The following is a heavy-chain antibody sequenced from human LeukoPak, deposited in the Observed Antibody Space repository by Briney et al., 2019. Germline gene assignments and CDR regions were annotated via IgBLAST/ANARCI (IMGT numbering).Heavy chain of an antibody. D-gene: IGHD5-12*01. J-gene: IGHJ6*02. CDR3: AKRLVATIHGYYYYGMDV. CDR2: ISGSGGST. V-gene: IGHV3-23*01. CDR1: GFTFSSYA. Sequence: GGSLRLSCAASGFTFSSYAMSWVRQAPWKGLEWVSAISGSGGSTYYADSVKGRFTISRDNSKNTLYLQMNSLRAEDTAVYYCAKRLVATIHGYYYYGMDVWGQGTTVTVSS.